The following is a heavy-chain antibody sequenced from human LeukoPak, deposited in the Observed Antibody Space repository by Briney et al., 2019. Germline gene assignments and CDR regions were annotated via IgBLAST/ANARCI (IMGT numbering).Heavy chain of an antibody. CDR2: MNPKSGNT. Sequence: PRASVKVSCKASGFTFTTYDITWVRQATGQGLEWVGWMNPKSGNTGSGQRFQGRVTMTRNTSISTVYMELHNLRSEDAAVYYCARTLRGNNWFDPWGQGTLVTVSS. D-gene: IGHD3-10*01. J-gene: IGHJ5*02. CDR3: ARTLRGNNWFDP. CDR1: GFTFTTYD. V-gene: IGHV1-8*01.